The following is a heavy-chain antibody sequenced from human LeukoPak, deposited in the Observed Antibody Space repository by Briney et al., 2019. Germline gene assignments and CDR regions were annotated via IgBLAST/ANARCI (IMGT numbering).Heavy chain of an antibody. J-gene: IGHJ4*02. CDR1: GFTFSSYG. V-gene: IGHV3-30*03. Sequence: GGSLRLSCAASGFTFSSYGMHWVRQAPGKGLEWVAVISYDGSNKYYADSVKGRFTISRDNSKNTLYLQMNSLRAEDTAVYYCARSHYGGKGGLDYWGQGTLVTVSS. CDR3: ARSHYGGKGGLDY. CDR2: ISYDGSNK. D-gene: IGHD4-23*01.